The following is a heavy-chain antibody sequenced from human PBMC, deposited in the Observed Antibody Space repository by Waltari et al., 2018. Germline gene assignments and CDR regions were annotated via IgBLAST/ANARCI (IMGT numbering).Heavy chain of an antibody. V-gene: IGHV4-34*01. Sequence: QVQLQQWGAGLLKPSETLSLTCAVYGGSFSGYYWSWIRQPPGKGLEWIGEINHSGSTNYNPSLKSRVTISVDTSKNQFSLKLSSVTAADTAVYYCARAHRNYYYYYYMDVWGKGTTVTISS. CDR1: GGSFSGYY. CDR2: INHSGST. J-gene: IGHJ6*03. CDR3: ARAHRNYYYYYYMDV.